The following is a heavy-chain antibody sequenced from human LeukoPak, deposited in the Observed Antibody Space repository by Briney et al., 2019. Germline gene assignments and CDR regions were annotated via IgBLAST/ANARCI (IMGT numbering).Heavy chain of an antibody. J-gene: IGHJ4*02. CDR2: INPNSGGT. Sequence: ASVKVSXKASGYTFTGYYMHWVRQAPGQGLEWIGRINPNSGGTNYAQKFQGRVTMTRDTSISTAYMELSRLRSDDTAVYYCARDLEPERTYYDFWSGYYMGYWGQGTLVTVSS. CDR3: ARDLEPERTYYDFWSGYYMGY. D-gene: IGHD3-3*01. CDR1: GYTFTGYY. V-gene: IGHV1-2*06.